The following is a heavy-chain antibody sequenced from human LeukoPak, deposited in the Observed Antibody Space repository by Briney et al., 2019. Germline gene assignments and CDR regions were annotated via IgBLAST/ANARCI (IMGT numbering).Heavy chain of an antibody. D-gene: IGHD6-13*01. CDR1: GFTFTSYV. V-gene: IGHV3-23*01. CDR2: ISDSGGNT. J-gene: IGHJ4*02. CDR3: AGSWYFDY. Sequence: PGGSLRLSCAASGFTFTSYVMSWVRQAPGKGLEWVSTISDSGGNTYYADSVKGRFTISRDNYKNTAYLQMNSLRAEDTAVYYCAGSWYFDYWGQGTLVTVSS.